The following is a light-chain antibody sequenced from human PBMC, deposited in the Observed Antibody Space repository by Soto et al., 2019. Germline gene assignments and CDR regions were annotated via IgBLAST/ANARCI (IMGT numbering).Light chain of an antibody. J-gene: IGKJ1*01. CDR3: QQYGSSPQT. Sequence: EIVLTQSPGTLSLSPGERATLSCRASQSVTSNYLAWYQQKPGQAPRILIYGASSRATGIPDRFSGSGSGTDFALTISRLEPEDFAVYYCQQYGSSPQTFGQGTKVDI. CDR2: GAS. CDR1: QSVTSNY. V-gene: IGKV3-20*01.